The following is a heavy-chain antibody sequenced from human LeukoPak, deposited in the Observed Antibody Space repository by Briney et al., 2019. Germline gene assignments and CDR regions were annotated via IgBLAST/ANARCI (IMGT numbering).Heavy chain of an antibody. CDR1: GFTFSDYY. Sequence: GGSLRLSCAASGFTFSDYYMSWIRQAPGKGLEWVSYISSSGSTIYYADSVKGRFTISRDNAKNSLYLQMNSLRAEDTAVYYCAKDMREVGATYFDYWGQGTLVTVSS. CDR3: AKDMREVGATYFDY. J-gene: IGHJ4*02. D-gene: IGHD1-26*01. V-gene: IGHV3-11*01. CDR2: ISSSGSTI.